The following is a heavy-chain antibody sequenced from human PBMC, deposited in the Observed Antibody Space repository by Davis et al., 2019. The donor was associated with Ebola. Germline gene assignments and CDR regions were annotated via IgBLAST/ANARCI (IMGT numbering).Heavy chain of an antibody. D-gene: IGHD3-22*01. J-gene: IGHJ4*02. CDR2: ITPILGIA. V-gene: IGHV1-69*04. CDR3: ARTGRYDSSGYSPGVIDY. CDR1: GGTFSSYA. Sequence: AASVKVSCKASGGTFSSYAISWVRQAPGQGLEWMGRITPILGIANYAQKFQGRVTITADKSTSTAYMELRSLRSDDTAVYYCARTGRYDSSGYSPGVIDYWGQGTLVTVSS.